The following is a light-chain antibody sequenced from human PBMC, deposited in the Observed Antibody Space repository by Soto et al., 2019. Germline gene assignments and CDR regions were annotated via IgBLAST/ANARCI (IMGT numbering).Light chain of an antibody. CDR3: QQYRRSPPFR. Sequence: EIVLTQSPGTLSLSPGEKATLSCRASQSVRSSYLAWYQQKPGQAPRHLIYGASSRATVIPDRFSGSGSGTDFTLTISRLEPEDFAVYYCQQYRRSPPFRFGPGTKVDSK. V-gene: IGKV3-20*01. J-gene: IGKJ3*01. CDR1: QSVRSSY. CDR2: GAS.